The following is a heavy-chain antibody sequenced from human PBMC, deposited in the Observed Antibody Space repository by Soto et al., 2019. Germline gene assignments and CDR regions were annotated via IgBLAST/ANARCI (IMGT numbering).Heavy chain of an antibody. D-gene: IGHD6-6*01. CDR1: GFRFSSYA. CDR2: ISASGGSA. V-gene: IGHV3-23*01. CDR3: ASSSARWHGMDA. Sequence: GGSLRLSCAAPGFRFSSYAMSWVRQAPGQGPEWLSVISASGGSAYYTDSVRGRFTISRDNSKNTLYLQMKSLGAEDTAVYYCASSSARWHGMDAWGQGTTVTVSS. J-gene: IGHJ6*02.